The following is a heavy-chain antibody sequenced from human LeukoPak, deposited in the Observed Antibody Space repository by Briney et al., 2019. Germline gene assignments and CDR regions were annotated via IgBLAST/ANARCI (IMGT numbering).Heavy chain of an antibody. CDR1: AFSLNAYN. D-gene: IGHD2-15*01. Sequence: GGSLRLSCAASAFSLNAYNMNWVRQAPGKGLEWVSSISYTGTYIYYADSVKGRFTISRDNAQNSLYLQMNSLRAEDTAIYYCVRAHPLEKDCSGGSCEFDPWGQGTLVTVSS. CDR2: ISYTGTYI. V-gene: IGHV3-21*04. J-gene: IGHJ5*02. CDR3: VRAHPLEKDCSGGSCEFDP.